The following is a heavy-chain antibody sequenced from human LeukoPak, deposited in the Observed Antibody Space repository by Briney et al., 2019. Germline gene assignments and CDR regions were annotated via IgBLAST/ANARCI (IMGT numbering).Heavy chain of an antibody. J-gene: IGHJ3*02. D-gene: IGHD3-9*01. CDR1: GGSINISY. CDR3: ARSGVFSGYDAFDI. CDR2: IYHRGST. Sequence: SETLSLTCTVSGGSINISYWSSIRQPPGKGLEWIGYIYHRGSTNYNPSLKSRITVSVDTSKNQFSLKVTSVTAADTAVYYCARSGVFSGYDAFDIWGQGTMVTVSS. V-gene: IGHV4-4*09.